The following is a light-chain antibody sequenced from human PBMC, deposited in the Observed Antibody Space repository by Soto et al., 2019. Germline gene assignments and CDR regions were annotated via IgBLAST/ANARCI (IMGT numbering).Light chain of an antibody. CDR2: DAS. Sequence: DIQMTQSPPSLSASVGDRVTITCQASHDISNYIGWYQQKPGKAPNLLIYDASNLKTGVPSRFSGSGSGTDFIFIISSLQPEDISTYYCQQYGNLPITFGQGTRLDIK. CDR1: HDISNY. V-gene: IGKV1-33*01. CDR3: QQYGNLPIT. J-gene: IGKJ5*01.